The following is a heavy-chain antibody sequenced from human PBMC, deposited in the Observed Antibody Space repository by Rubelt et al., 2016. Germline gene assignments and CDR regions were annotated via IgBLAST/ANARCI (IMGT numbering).Heavy chain of an antibody. V-gene: IGHV4-39*01. Sequence: QLQLQESGPGLVKPAETLSLTCTVSGGSISSSSYYWGWLRQPPGKGLEWIGSIYYSGSTYYNPSLKSRVTISVDTSKNQLSLKLSSVTAEDTAVHYCARLLRSYWYFDLWGRGTLVTVSS. CDR3: ARLLRSYWYFDL. J-gene: IGHJ2*01. CDR2: IYYSGST. CDR1: GGSISSSSYY.